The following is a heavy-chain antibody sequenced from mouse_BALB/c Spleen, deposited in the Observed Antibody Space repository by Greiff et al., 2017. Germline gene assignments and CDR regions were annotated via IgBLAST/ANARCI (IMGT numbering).Heavy chain of an antibody. CDR2: ISYSGST. J-gene: IGHJ3*01. CDR3: ARDYGRGFAY. V-gene: IGHV3-2*02. Sequence: EVKLMESGPGLVKPSQSLSLTCTVTGYSITSDYAWNWIRQFPGNKLEWMGYISYSGSTSYNPSLKSRISITRDTSKNQFFLQLNSVTTEDTATYYCARDYGRGFAYWGQGTLVTVSA. CDR1: GYSITSDYA. D-gene: IGHD1-1*01.